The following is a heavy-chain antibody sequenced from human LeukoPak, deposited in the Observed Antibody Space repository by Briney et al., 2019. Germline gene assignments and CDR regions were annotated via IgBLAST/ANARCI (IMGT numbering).Heavy chain of an antibody. Sequence: GGSLRLSCAASGFTFSSYSMNWVREAPGKGLEWVSSISSSSSYIYYADSVKGRFTISRDNAKNSLYLQMNSLRAEDTAVYYCAKDRLWRPSAFDIWGQGTMVTVSS. CDR3: AKDRLWRPSAFDI. J-gene: IGHJ3*02. V-gene: IGHV3-21*01. D-gene: IGHD2-21*01. CDR2: ISSSSSYI. CDR1: GFTFSSYS.